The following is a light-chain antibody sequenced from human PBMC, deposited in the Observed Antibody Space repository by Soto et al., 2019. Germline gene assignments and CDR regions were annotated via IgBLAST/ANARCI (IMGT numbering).Light chain of an antibody. J-gene: IGKJ1*01. Sequence: EIVLTQSPATLSLSPEERATFSCRASQSVSNALAWFQQKPGQAPRLLIYDASNRATGIPARFSGSGSGTAFTLTISSLEPEDFAVYYCQQRSNWPRTFGQGTKVEI. V-gene: IGKV3-11*01. CDR1: QSVSNA. CDR2: DAS. CDR3: QQRSNWPRT.